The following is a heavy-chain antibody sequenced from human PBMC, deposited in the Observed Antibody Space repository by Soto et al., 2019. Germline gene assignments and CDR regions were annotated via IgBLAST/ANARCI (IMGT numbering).Heavy chain of an antibody. CDR2: ISYDGSNK. CDR1: GFTFSSYA. Sequence: PGGSLRLSCAASGFTFSSYAMHWVRQAPGKGLEWVAVISYDGSNKYYADSVKGRFTISRDNSKNTLYLQMNSLRAEGTAVYYCARDPAAADGLMERIALFGWFDPWGQGTLVPVSS. V-gene: IGHV3-30-3*01. CDR3: ARDPAAADGLMERIALFGWFDP. D-gene: IGHD6-13*01. J-gene: IGHJ5*02.